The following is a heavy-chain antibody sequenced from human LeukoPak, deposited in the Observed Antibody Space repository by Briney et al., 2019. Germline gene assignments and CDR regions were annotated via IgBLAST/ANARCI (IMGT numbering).Heavy chain of an antibody. D-gene: IGHD3-16*01. CDR3: ASAPRQASIGGLDY. V-gene: IGHV4-39*02. CDR1: GGSISSSPYY. J-gene: IGHJ4*02. Sequence: SETLSLTCTVSGGSISSSPYYWGWIRQPPGKGLEWIGTISNTGVTYYNPSLRSRVTIFADTSKNHFSLNLRSVTAADTALYYCASAPRQASIGGLDYWGQGTLVTVSS. CDR2: ISNTGVT.